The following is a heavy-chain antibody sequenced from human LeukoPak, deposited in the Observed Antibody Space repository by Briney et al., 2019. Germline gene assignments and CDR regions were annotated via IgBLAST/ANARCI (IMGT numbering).Heavy chain of an antibody. J-gene: IGHJ6*03. D-gene: IGHD3-3*01. Sequence: ASVKVSCKASGYTFTSYAMNWVRQAPGQGLEWMGWINTNTGNPTYAQGFTGRFVFSLDTSVSTAYLQISSLKAEDTAVYYCARVRSPYYDFWSGYPARRYMDVWGKGTTVTVSS. CDR2: INTNTGNP. CDR3: ARVRSPYYDFWSGYPARRYMDV. V-gene: IGHV7-4-1*02. CDR1: GYTFTSYA.